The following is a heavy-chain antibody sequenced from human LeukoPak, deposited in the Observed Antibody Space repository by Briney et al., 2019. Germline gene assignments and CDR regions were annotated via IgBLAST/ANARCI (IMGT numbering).Heavy chain of an antibody. CDR3: ARDQIGMSAPGRYSDY. J-gene: IGHJ4*02. Sequence: GASVKVSCKASGYTFTSYGISWVRQAPGQGLEWMGWISAYNGNTNYAQKLQGRVTMTTDTSTSTAYMELRSLRSDDTAVYYCARDQIGMSAPGRYSDYWGQGTLVTVSS. CDR1: GYTFTSYG. CDR2: ISAYNGNT. D-gene: IGHD3-10*01. V-gene: IGHV1-18*01.